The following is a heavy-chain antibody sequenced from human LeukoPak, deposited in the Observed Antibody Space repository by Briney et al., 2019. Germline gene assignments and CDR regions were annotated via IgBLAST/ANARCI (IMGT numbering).Heavy chain of an antibody. J-gene: IGHJ3*02. Sequence: GGSLRLSCAASKFTFSTYAMHWVRQAPGKGLERVAVISYDGSNKYYADSVKGRFTISRDNSKNTLYLQMNSLRADDTAVYYCAKLANWGPFDAFDIWGQGTMVTVSS. V-gene: IGHV3-30-3*02. D-gene: IGHD7-27*01. CDR2: ISYDGSNK. CDR1: KFTFSTYA. CDR3: AKLANWGPFDAFDI.